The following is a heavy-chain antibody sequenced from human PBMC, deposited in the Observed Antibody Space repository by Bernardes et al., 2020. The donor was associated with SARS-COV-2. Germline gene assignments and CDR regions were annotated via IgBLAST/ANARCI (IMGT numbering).Heavy chain of an antibody. V-gene: IGHV3-23*01. CDR2: ISGSGGST. Sequence: GGSLRLSCAASGFTFSSYAMSWVRQAPGKGLEWVSAISGSGGSTYYADSVKGRFTISRDNSKNSLYLQMNSLRAEDTALYYCAKEISYYDILTGYYKDYFDYWGQGTLVTVSS. J-gene: IGHJ4*02. CDR1: GFTFSSYA. D-gene: IGHD3-9*01. CDR3: AKEISYYDILTGYYKDYFDY.